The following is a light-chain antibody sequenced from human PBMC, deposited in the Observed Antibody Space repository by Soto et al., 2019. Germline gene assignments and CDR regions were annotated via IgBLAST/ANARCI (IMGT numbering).Light chain of an antibody. CDR3: QQLIFYPSIN. Sequence: DIQMTQSPSSLSASVGDRVTITCRASQSISSYLNWYQQKPGKAPKLLIYAASSLQSGVPSRFSGSGSGTKFTLTISSLQPEDFATYYCQQLIFYPSINFGQGTRLEIK. V-gene: IGKV1-39*01. CDR1: QSISSY. J-gene: IGKJ5*01. CDR2: AAS.